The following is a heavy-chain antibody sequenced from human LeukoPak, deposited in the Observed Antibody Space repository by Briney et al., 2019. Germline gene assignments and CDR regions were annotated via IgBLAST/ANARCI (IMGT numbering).Heavy chain of an antibody. CDR1: GFTFSSYS. V-gene: IGHV3-21*01. CDR3: AREGAGMVRGVIRYYYYYMDV. D-gene: IGHD3-10*01. CDR2: ISSSSSYI. Sequence: GGSLRLSCAASGFTFSSYSMNWVRQAPGKGLEWVSSISSSSSYIYYADSVKGRFTISRDNAKNSLYLQMNSLRAEDTAVYYCAREGAGMVRGVIRYYYYYMDVWGKGPRSPSP. J-gene: IGHJ6*03.